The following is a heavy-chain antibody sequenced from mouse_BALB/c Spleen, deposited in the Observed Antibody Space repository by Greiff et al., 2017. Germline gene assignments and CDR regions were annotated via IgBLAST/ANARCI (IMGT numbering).Heavy chain of an antibody. Sequence: TGGGLVPPKGSLKLSCAASGFTFNTNAMNWVRQAPGKGLEWVARIRSKSNNYATYYADSVKDRFTISRDDSQSMLYLQMNNLKTEDTAMYYCGSGYYDYDAVFDYWGQGTTITVSS. V-gene: IGHV10S3*01. CDR2: IRSKSNNYAT. J-gene: IGHJ2*01. CDR1: GFTFNTNA. CDR3: GSGYYDYDAVFDY. D-gene: IGHD2-4*01.